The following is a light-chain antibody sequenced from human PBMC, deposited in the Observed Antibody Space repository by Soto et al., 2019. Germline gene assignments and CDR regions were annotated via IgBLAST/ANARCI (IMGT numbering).Light chain of an antibody. V-gene: IGKV1-39*01. Sequence: DIQMTQSPSSLSASVGDRVTITCRASQSISSYLNWYQQKPGKAPNLLIYGTSSLQSGVPSRFSGSGSGTDFTLTISSLQPEDFATYYCQQSYNSPQLTFDGGTKVEIK. CDR2: GTS. CDR3: QQSYNSPQLT. CDR1: QSISSY. J-gene: IGKJ4*01.